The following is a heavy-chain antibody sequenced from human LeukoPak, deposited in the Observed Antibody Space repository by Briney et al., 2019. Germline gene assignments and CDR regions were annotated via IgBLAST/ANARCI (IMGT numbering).Heavy chain of an antibody. Sequence: SETLSLTCTVSGGSVSNYYWSWIRQSPGKGLEWIGYISHSGSVNYNPSLKSRVTMSVDTSKNQFSLKLSSVTAADTAVYYCARVKGREGSTVIIDYWARGRWSPSPQ. CDR2: ISHSGSV. V-gene: IGHV4-59*02. J-gene: IGHJ4*02. D-gene: IGHD3-10*01. CDR1: GGSVSNYY. CDR3: ARVKGREGSTVIIDY.